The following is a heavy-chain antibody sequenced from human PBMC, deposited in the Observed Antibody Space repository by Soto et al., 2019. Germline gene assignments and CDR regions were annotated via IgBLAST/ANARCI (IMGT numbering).Heavy chain of an antibody. J-gene: IGHJ6*03. Sequence: SVKVSCKASGGTFSSYAISWVRQAPGQGLEWMGGIIPIFGTANYAQKFQGRVTITADESTSTVYMELSSLRSEDTAVYYCATGGLLRFLEWSHMDVWGKGTTVTVSS. CDR1: GGTFSSYA. CDR3: ATGGLLRFLEWSHMDV. CDR2: IIPIFGTA. V-gene: IGHV1-69*13. D-gene: IGHD3-3*01.